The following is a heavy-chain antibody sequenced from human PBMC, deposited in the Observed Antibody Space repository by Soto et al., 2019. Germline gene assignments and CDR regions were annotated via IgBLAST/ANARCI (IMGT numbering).Heavy chain of an antibody. Sequence: GSLRLSCAASGFTFSNAWMSWVRQAPGKGLEWVGRIKSKTDGGTTDYAAPVKGRFTISRDDSKNTLYLQMNSLKTEDTAVYYCTTGENYYDSSGYYDDALDIWGQGTMVTVSS. D-gene: IGHD3-22*01. CDR3: TTGENYYDSSGYYDDALDI. CDR2: IKSKTDGGTT. V-gene: IGHV3-15*01. CDR1: GFTFSNAW. J-gene: IGHJ3*02.